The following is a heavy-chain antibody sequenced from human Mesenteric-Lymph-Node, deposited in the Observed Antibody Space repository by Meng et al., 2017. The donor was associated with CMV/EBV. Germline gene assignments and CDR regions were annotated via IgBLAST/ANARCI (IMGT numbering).Heavy chain of an antibody. CDR1: GFIFRNYV. CDR2: ILYDGSKK. Sequence: SGFIFRNYVMHWVRQAPGKGMEWVAIILYDGSKKYYADSVKGRFTISRDNSQNMLYLQMNSLRSEDTGVYYCVRDTDCSSASCSSWGQGTLVTVSS. V-gene: IGHV3-30*14. J-gene: IGHJ5*02. D-gene: IGHD2-2*01. CDR3: VRDTDCSSASCSS.